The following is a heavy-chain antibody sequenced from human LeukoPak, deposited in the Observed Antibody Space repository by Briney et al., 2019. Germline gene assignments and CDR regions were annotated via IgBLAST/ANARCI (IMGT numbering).Heavy chain of an antibody. D-gene: IGHD4-23*01. V-gene: IGHV1-18*01. CDR2: ISAYNGNT. CDR1: GYTFTSYG. Sequence: ASVKVSCKASGYTFTSYGIRWVRPAPGQGLEGMVWISAYNGNTNYAQKLQGRVTMTTDTPTSTAYMEPRSLRSDDTAVYYCARVSHDYGGNPLYYYMDVWGKGTTVTVSS. J-gene: IGHJ6*03. CDR3: ARVSHDYGGNPLYYYMDV.